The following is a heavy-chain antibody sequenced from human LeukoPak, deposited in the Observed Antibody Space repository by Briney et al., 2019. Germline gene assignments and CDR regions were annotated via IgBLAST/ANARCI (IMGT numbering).Heavy chain of an antibody. CDR1: GGSFSGYY. CDR2: IYYSGNT. J-gene: IGHJ6*02. CDR3: ARHISSHFYGMDV. D-gene: IGHD6-6*01. V-gene: IGHV4-59*01. Sequence: SETLSLTCAVYGGSFSGYYWSWIRQPPGKGLEWIGYIYYSGNTNYNPSLKSRVTISVDTSKNQFSLKLSSVTAADTAVYYCARHISSHFYGMDVWGQGTTVTVSS.